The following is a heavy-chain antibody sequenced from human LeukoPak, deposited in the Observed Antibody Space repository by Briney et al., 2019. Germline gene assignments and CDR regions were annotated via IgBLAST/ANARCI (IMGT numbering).Heavy chain of an antibody. CDR2: IIPILGIA. J-gene: IGHJ4*02. D-gene: IGHD1-26*01. Sequence: GASVKVSCKASGGTFSSYAISWVRQAPGQGLEWMGRIIPILGIANYAQKFQGRVTITADKSTSTAYMELSSLRSEDTAVYYCARGGDGSYRPYYFDYWGQGTLVTVSS. CDR1: GGTFSSYA. CDR3: ARGGDGSYRPYYFDY. V-gene: IGHV1-69*04.